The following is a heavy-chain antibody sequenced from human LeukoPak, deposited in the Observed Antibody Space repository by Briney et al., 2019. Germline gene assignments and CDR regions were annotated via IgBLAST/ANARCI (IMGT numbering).Heavy chain of an antibody. CDR1: VGTLISYA. CDR2: IIPILGIT. J-gene: IGHJ4*02. V-gene: IGHV1-69*04. CDR3: ARAEVDTADFDY. D-gene: IGHD5-18*01. Sequence: SVKVSCKASVGTLISYAISWVRQAPGQGLAWMGRIIPILGITNYAQRFQGRVTITADKSTSTAYMELSSLRSEDTAVYYCARAEVDTADFDYWGQGTLVTVSS.